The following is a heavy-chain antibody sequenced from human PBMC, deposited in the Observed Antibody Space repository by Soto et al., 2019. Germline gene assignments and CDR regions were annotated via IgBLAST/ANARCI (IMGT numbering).Heavy chain of an antibody. Sequence: GGSLRLSCAASGFTFSIYAMSWVRQAPGKGLEWVSAISGSGGSTYYADSVKGRFTISRDNSKNTLYLQMNSLRAEDTAVYYCANFCGYDILTGAKPDYCGQRTLVTGSS. D-gene: IGHD3-9*01. CDR1: GFTFSIYA. CDR2: ISGSGGST. J-gene: IGHJ4*02. V-gene: IGHV3-23*01. CDR3: ANFCGYDILTGAKPDY.